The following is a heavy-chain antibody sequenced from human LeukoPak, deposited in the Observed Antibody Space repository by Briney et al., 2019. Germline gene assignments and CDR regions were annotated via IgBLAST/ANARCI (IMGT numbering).Heavy chain of an antibody. CDR2: IYYSGST. D-gene: IGHD2-2*01. V-gene: IGHV4-59*01. CDR3: ARELGYCSSTSCPNWFDP. Sequence: SETLSLTCGVSGGSISNYYWSWIQQPPGKGLEWIGYIYYSGSTNYNPSLKSRVTISVDTSKNQFSLKLTSVTAADTAVYYCARELGYCSSTSCPNWFDPWGQGTLLTVSS. J-gene: IGHJ5*02. CDR1: GGSISNYY.